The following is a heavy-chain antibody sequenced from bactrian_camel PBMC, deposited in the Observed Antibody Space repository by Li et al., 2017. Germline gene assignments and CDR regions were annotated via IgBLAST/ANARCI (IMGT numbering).Heavy chain of an antibody. CDR3: AAPPSYYSDYDAGGVRCPDSVGY. D-gene: IGHD4*01. J-gene: IGHJ6*01. CDR2: IDSDGST. V-gene: IGHV3S26*01. CDR1: GYTYSSYC. Sequence: HVQLVESGGGSVQAGGSLRLSCAASGYTYSSYCMGWFRQAPGKEREGVAAIDSDGSTSYADSVKGRFTISQDNAKNTLYLQMNSLKPEDTAMYYCAAPPSYYSDYDAGGVRCPDSVGYWGQGTQVTVS.